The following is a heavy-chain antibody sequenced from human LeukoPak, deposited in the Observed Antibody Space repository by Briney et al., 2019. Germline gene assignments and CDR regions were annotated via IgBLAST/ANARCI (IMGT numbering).Heavy chain of an antibody. CDR2: INHSGST. D-gene: IGHD3-22*01. V-gene: IGHV4-34*01. CDR3: ARVGDSSGYDFDY. Sequence: PSETLSLTCAVYGGSFSGYYWSWIRQPPGKGLEWIGEINHSGSTNYNPSLKSRVTISVDTSKNQFSLKLSSVTAADTAVYYSARVGDSSGYDFDYWGQGTLVTVSP. J-gene: IGHJ4*02. CDR1: GGSFSGYY.